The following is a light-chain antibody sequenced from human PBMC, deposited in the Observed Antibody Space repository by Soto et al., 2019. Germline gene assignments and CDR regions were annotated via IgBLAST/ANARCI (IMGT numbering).Light chain of an antibody. CDR1: QSVRTY. J-gene: IGKJ5*01. Sequence: EIVLTHSPVTLSLSPGEIATLSCRASQSVRTYLAWYQVKPGQAPRLLIYDASSRASGVPARFSGSGSGTDFTLTISSLEPEDFAVYYCQQRNMWPPITFGQGTRLEIK. V-gene: IGKV3-11*01. CDR2: DAS. CDR3: QQRNMWPPIT.